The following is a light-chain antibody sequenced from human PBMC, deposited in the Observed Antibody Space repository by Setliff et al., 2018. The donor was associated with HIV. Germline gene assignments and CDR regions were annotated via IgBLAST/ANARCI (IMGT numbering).Light chain of an antibody. CDR1: SGDVGFYNF. Sequence: QSALTQPASVSGSPGQSITISCTGTSGDVGFYNFVSWYQLHPGKAPKLISYEVSNRPSGVSNRFSGSKSGNTASLTISGLQPEDGADYYCSSYTNSVTVVFGTGTKGTVL. J-gene: IGLJ1*01. V-gene: IGLV2-14*01. CDR3: SSYTNSVTVV. CDR2: EVS.